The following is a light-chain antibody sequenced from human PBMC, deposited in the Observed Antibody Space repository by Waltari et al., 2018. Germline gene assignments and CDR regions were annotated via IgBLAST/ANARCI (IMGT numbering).Light chain of an antibody. CDR2: EVT. CDR3: CSYTSIGPVL. Sequence: SALTQPASVSGSLGQSIANPCIGTSSDVGANNFLSWYQQHPGRAPKLMIHEVTKRTSGVSTRFSGSKSGNTASLTIAGLQAEDEADYYCCSYTSIGPVLIGGGTKVTVL. CDR1: SSDVGANNF. J-gene: IGLJ2*01. V-gene: IGLV2-23*02.